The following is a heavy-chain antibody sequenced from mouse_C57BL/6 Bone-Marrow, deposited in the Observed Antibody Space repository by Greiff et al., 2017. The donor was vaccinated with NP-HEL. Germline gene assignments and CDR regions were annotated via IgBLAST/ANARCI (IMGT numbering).Heavy chain of an antibody. CDR2: IYPRSGNT. V-gene: IGHV1-81*01. CDR3: ARSEGYAMDY. CDR1: GYTFTSYG. Sequence: QVQLKESGAELARPGASVKLSCKASGYTFTSYGISWVKQRTGQGLEWIGEIYPRSGNTYYNEKFKGKATLTADKSSSTAYMELRSLTSEDSAVYFCARSEGYAMDYWGQGTSVTVSS. J-gene: IGHJ4*01.